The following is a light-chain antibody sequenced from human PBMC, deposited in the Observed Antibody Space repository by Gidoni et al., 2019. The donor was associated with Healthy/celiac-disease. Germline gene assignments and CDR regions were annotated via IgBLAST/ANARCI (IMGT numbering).Light chain of an antibody. V-gene: IGKV1-39*01. CDR3: QQSYSTPYT. CDR1: QSISSY. CDR2: AAS. Sequence: DIQMTQSPSSLSASVGDRVTITGRASQSISSYLNWYQQKPWKAPKLLIYAASSLQSGVPSRFSGSGSVTDFTLTISRLQPEDCATYYCQQSYSTPYTFGQGTKLEIK. J-gene: IGKJ2*01.